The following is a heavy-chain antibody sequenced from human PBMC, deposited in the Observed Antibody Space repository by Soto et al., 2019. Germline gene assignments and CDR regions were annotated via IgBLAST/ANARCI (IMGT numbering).Heavy chain of an antibody. CDR1: GGTFSSYT. V-gene: IGHV1-69*02. J-gene: IGHJ4*02. CDR3: ASLLLGTGYYNYFDY. CDR2: IIPILGIA. D-gene: IGHD3-9*01. Sequence: QVQLVQSGAEVKKPGSSVKVSCKASGGTFSSYTISWVRQAPGQGLEWMGRIIPILGIANYAQKFQGRVTITADKSTITAYMELSSLRSEDTAVYYCASLLLGTGYYNYFDYWGQGTLVTVSS.